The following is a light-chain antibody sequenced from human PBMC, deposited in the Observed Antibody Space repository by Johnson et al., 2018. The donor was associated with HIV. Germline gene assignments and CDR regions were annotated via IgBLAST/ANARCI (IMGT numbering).Light chain of an antibody. CDR3: GTCVSTLSAPHYV. J-gene: IGLJ1*01. Sequence: QSVLTQPPSVSAAPGQKVTISCSGSSSNIGNNYVSWYQQLPGTAPKLLIYDNNKRPSGISDRFSGSKSGTSATLGITGLQTGDEADYYCGTCVSTLSAPHYVFGTGTNVTVL. CDR1: SSNIGNNY. CDR2: DNN. V-gene: IGLV1-51*01.